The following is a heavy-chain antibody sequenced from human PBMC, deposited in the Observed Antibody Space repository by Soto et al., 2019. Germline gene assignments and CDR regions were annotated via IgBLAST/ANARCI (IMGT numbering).Heavy chain of an antibody. CDR2: ISGGNGRT. Sequence: EVQLLESGGGLVQPGGSLRLSCAASGFSFSTYAMTWVRQAPGTGLEWVAAISGGNGRTYYADPLKGRFTISRHSSKRTLYLQMNNLGAEDTATYSCAKDRVGLDSRGYHFDYWGQGTLVTVSS. D-gene: IGHD1-1*01. CDR3: AKDRVGLDSRGYHFDY. CDR1: GFSFSTYA. J-gene: IGHJ4*02. V-gene: IGHV3-23*01.